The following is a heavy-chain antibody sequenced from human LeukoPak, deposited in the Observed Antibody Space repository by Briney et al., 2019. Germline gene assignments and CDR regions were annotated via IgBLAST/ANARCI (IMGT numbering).Heavy chain of an antibody. CDR3: ARDGLGYYDILT. Sequence: ASVKVSCKASGYTFTTYYLHWVRHAPGQGLEWMGIINPSGGDTTYAQKFQGRVTMTRDMSTNTVYIELSSLTSEDTALYYCARDGLGYYDILTWGQGTLVTVSS. V-gene: IGHV1-46*01. J-gene: IGHJ5*02. CDR1: GYTFTTYY. D-gene: IGHD3-9*01. CDR2: INPSGGDT.